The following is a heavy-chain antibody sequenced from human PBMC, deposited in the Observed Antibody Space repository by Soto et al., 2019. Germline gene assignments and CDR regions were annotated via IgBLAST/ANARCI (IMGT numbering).Heavy chain of an antibody. Sequence: PGGSLRLSCAASGFTFSSYEMNWVRQAPGKGLEWVSYISSSGSTIYYADSVKGRFTISRDNAKNSLYLQMNSLRAEDTAVYYCARLSSSGYYYSLDPHAFDIWGQGTMVTVSS. CDR3: ARLSSSGYYYSLDPHAFDI. V-gene: IGHV3-48*03. D-gene: IGHD3-22*01. J-gene: IGHJ3*02. CDR1: GFTFSSYE. CDR2: ISSSGSTI.